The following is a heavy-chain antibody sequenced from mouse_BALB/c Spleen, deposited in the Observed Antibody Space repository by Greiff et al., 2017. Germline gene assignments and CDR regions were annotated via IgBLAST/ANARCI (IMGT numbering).Heavy chain of an antibody. CDR2: ILPGSGST. V-gene: IGHV1-9*01. CDR3: ARGGLYGNYVLFDY. J-gene: IGHJ2*01. D-gene: IGHD2-1*01. CDR1: GYTFSSYW. Sequence: VQLQQSGAELMKPGASVKISCKATGYTFSSYWIEWVKQRPGHGLEWIGEILPGSGSTNYNEKFKGKATFTADTSSNTAYMQLSSLTSEDSAVYYCARGGLYGNYVLFDYWGQGTTLTVSS.